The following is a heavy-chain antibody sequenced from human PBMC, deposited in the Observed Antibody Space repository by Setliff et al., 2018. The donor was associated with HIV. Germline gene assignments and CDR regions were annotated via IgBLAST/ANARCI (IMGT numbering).Heavy chain of an antibody. CDR3: AKNGKTWSSSWYYFDF. D-gene: IGHD6-13*01. CDR2: ISWDGVNT. V-gene: IGHV3-43D*04. Sequence: GGSLRLSCAASGFTFDDYAMHWVRQAPGKGLEWVSLISWDGVNTYYADSVKGRFTISRDNSKNSLYLQMNSLRPEDSALYYCAKNGKTWSSSWYYFDFWGQGTLVTVSS. J-gene: IGHJ4*02. CDR1: GFTFDDYA.